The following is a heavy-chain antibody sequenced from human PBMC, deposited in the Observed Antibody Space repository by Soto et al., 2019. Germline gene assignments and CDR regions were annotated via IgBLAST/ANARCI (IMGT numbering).Heavy chain of an antibody. CDR2: INHSGST. J-gene: IGHJ4*02. CDR3: ARGRGIAVAGTVDY. Sequence: SETLSLTCAVYGGSFSGYYWSWIRQPPGKGLEWIGEINHSGSTNYNPSLKSRVTISVDTSKNQFSLKLSSVTAADTAVYYCARGRGIAVAGTVDYWGQGTLVTVSS. D-gene: IGHD6-19*01. CDR1: GGSFSGYY. V-gene: IGHV4-34*01.